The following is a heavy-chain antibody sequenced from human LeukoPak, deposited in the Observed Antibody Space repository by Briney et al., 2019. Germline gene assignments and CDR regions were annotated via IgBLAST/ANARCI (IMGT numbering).Heavy chain of an antibody. J-gene: IGHJ4*01. CDR2: IYGGDAA. CDR3: VSSTGQQLIPYDY. D-gene: IGHD6-13*01. Sequence: PGGSLRLSCAASGINVSINYMTWIRQAPGKGPEWVSLIYGGDAAYYAESGRGRFIISKDNLNNTLFLQMNSLRVEDTAVYYCVSSTGQQLIPYDYWGHGTHVTVSS. V-gene: IGHV3-66*02. CDR1: GINVSINY.